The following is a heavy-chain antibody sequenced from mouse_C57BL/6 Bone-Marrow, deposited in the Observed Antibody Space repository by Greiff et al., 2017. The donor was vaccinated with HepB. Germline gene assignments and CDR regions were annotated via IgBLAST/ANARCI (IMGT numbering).Heavy chain of an antibody. CDR3: ARGGYSNYIAY. J-gene: IGHJ3*01. Sequence: DVKVEESGGGLVKPGGSLKLSCAASGFTFSSYAMSWVCQTPEKRLEWVATISDGGSYTYYPDNVKGRFTISRDNAKNNLYLQMSHLKSEDTAMYYCARGGYSNYIAYWGQGTLVTVSA. CDR2: ISDGGSYT. CDR1: GFTFSSYA. D-gene: IGHD2-5*01. V-gene: IGHV5-4*03.